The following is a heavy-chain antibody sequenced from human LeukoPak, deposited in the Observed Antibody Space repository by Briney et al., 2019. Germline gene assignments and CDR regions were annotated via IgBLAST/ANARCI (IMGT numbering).Heavy chain of an antibody. Sequence: GGSPRLSCAASGFTFSSYSMNWVRQAPGKGLEWVSSISSSSSYIYYADSVKGRFTISRDNAKNSLYLQMNSLRAEDTAVYYCARDGWNYDILTGTAPDYWGQGTLVTVSS. CDR3: ARDGWNYDILTGTAPDY. V-gene: IGHV3-21*01. D-gene: IGHD3-9*01. J-gene: IGHJ4*02. CDR2: ISSSSSYI. CDR1: GFTFSSYS.